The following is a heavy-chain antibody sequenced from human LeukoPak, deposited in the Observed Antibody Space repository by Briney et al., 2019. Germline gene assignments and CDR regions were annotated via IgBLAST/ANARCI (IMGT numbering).Heavy chain of an antibody. CDR3: ATVRMYYYDSSGYGSYIGEAHYYFDY. J-gene: IGHJ4*02. V-gene: IGHV3-53*01. Sequence: GGSLRLSCAASGFTVSSNYMSWVRQAPGKGLEWVSVIYSGGSTYYADSVKGRFTISRDSSRNTLYLQMNSLRAEDTAVYYCATVRMYYYDSSGYGSYIGEAHYYFDYWGQGTLVTVSS. CDR1: GFTVSSNY. D-gene: IGHD3-22*01. CDR2: IYSGGST.